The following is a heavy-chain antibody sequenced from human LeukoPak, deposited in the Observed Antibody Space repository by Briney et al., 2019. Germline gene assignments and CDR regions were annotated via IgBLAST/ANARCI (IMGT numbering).Heavy chain of an antibody. CDR2: ISAYNGNT. Sequence: ASVKVSCKASGYTFTSYGISWVRQAPGQGLEWMGWISAYNGNTNYAQKLQGRVTMTTDTSTGTAYMELRSLRSDDTAVYYCARVWEYCSSTSCYSGYYYYYYMGVWGKGPRSPSP. J-gene: IGHJ6*03. D-gene: IGHD2-2*02. CDR1: GYTFTSYG. CDR3: ARVWEYCSSTSCYSGYYYYYYMGV. V-gene: IGHV1-18*01.